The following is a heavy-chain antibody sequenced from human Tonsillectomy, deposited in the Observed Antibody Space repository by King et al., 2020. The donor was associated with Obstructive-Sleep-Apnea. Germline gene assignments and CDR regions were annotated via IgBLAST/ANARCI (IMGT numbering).Heavy chain of an antibody. Sequence: QLVQSGAEVKKPGASVKVSCKASGYTFTSSAISWVRQAPRQGIEWVGWISGYNGNTNYGQKFQGRVTMTRDTPTSTADMELRSLRSDDTAGYYCASSVTMGRFDYWGQGTLVTVSS. CDR3: ASSVTMGRFDY. D-gene: IGHD3-10*01. CDR2: ISGYNGNT. V-gene: IGHV1-18*01. J-gene: IGHJ4*02. CDR1: GYTFTSSA.